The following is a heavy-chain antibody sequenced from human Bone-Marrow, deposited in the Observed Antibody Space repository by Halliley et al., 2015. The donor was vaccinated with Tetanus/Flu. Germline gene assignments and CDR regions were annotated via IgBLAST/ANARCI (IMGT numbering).Heavy chain of an antibody. CDR3: ARASRGGSNWT. Sequence: GLEWIGEINKGGTATFAPSFRSRASIDLDTSNGPFSLRLDSVTAADTAVYYCARASRGGSNWTWGQGTLVTVSS. V-gene: IGHV4-34*01. J-gene: IGHJ4*02. D-gene: IGHD1-26*01. CDR2: INKGGTA.